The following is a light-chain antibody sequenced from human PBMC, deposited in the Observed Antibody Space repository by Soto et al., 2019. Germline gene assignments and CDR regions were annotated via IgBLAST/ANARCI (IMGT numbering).Light chain of an antibody. V-gene: IGKV1-9*01. CDR3: QQLNSYPRT. J-gene: IGKJ1*01. CDR2: AAS. CDR1: QGISSY. Sequence: DIQLTQSPSFLSASVGDRVTITCRASQGISSYLAWYQQKPGKAPKLLIYAASTLQSGVPSRFSGSGSGTEFTLTISGLQPEDCANYYCQQLNSYPRTFGQGTKVEIK.